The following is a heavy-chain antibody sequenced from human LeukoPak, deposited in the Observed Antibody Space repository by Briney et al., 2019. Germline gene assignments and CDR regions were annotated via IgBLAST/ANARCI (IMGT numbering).Heavy chain of an antibody. D-gene: IGHD2-15*01. CDR2: INPNSGGT. V-gene: IGHV1-2*02. CDR1: GDTFTTYA. CDR3: ARGSLVVVFAFWFDP. J-gene: IGHJ5*02. Sequence: ASVKVSCKASGDTFTTYAIIWMRQAPGQGLEWMGWINPNSGGTNYAQKFQGRVTMTRDTSISTAYMELSRLRSDDTAVYYCARGSLVVVFAFWFDPWGQGTLVTVSS.